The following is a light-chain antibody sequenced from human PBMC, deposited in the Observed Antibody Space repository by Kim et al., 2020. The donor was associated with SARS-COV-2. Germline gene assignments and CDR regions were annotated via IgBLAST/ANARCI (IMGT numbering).Light chain of an antibody. CDR2: DVS. Sequence: GQAVAISCRGTSRDVVGYSYVSWYQQHPGKAPQFMIYDVSTRPSGVSNRFSGSKSGNTASLTISGLQAEDEADYYCSSYTSSSTRVFGAGTKVTVL. V-gene: IGLV2-14*03. CDR3: SSYTSSSTRV. J-gene: IGLJ1*01. CDR1: SRDVVGYSY.